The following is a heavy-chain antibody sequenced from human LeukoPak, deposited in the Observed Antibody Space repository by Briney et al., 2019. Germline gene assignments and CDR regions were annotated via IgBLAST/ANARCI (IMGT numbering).Heavy chain of an antibody. CDR1: GFTFRNYG. CDR3: ASSPNWNGAEYYFEH. CDR2: VWYDGGNK. V-gene: IGHV3-33*03. J-gene: IGHJ4*02. Sequence: PGTSLRLSCAASGFTFRNYGMHWVRQAPGKGLEWVAVVWYDGGNKFHADSVKGRFTISRDHAKNSVYLQMDSLGVDDTAVYFCASSPNWNGAEYYFEHWGPGTLVLVSS. D-gene: IGHD1-1*01.